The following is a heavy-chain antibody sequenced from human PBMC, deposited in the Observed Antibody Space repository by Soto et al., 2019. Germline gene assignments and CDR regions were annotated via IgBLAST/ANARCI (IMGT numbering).Heavy chain of an antibody. Sequence: QVQLVQSGVEVKKPGASVKVSCKASGYTFTNYAISWVRQAPGRGLEWMGWVNTYNGNANYAQIFQGRVTMTTDTSRGTAYMELRTLKTDASAVYYCATDYQYSTSWQRFYSWSQGPPVTVTS. J-gene: IGHJ4*02. V-gene: IGHV1-18*01. CDR2: VNTYNGNA. CDR3: ATDYQYSTSWQRFYS. D-gene: IGHD6-13*01. CDR1: GYTFTNYA.